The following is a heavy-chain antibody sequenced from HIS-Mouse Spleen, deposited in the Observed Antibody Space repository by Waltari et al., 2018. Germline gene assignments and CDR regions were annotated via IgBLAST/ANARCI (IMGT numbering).Heavy chain of an antibody. D-gene: IGHD6-13*01. CDR3: AREIPYSSSWYDWYFDL. CDR2: IYYSGRT. V-gene: IGHV4-39*07. J-gene: IGHJ2*01. Sequence: QLQLQESGPGLVKPSETLSLTCTVSGGLISSSSYYWGWIRQPPGKGLEWIGSIYYSGRTDYNPSLKGRVTISVDTSKNQFSLKLSSVTAADTAVYYCAREIPYSSSWYDWYFDLWGRGTLVTVSS. CDR1: GGLISSSSYY.